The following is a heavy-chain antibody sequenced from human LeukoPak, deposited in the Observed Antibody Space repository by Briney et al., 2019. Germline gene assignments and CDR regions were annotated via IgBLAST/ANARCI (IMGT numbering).Heavy chain of an antibody. V-gene: IGHV3-33*01. CDR3: ARDIEKRELLAWYFDY. CDR1: GFTFSSYG. CDR2: IWYDGSNK. D-gene: IGHD1-26*01. Sequence: GGSLRLSCAASGFTFSSYGMHWVRQAPGKGLEWVAVIWYDGSNKYYADSVKGRFTISRGNSKNTLYLQMNSLRAEDTAVYYCARDIEKRELLAWYFDYWGQGTLVTVSS. J-gene: IGHJ4*01.